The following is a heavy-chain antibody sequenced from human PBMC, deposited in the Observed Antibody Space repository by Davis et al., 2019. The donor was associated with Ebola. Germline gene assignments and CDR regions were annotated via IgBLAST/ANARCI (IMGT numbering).Heavy chain of an antibody. D-gene: IGHD6-19*01. CDR2: IRYDGDNE. CDR1: GFTLRKYG. V-gene: IGHV3-30*02. J-gene: IGHJ4*02. CDR3: AKDRGDGYSSDWNQADGVDY. Sequence: GESLKISCAASGFTLRKYGMHWVRQAPGKGLEWVAFIRYDGDNEYYADSVKGRFTISRDNSKNTLYLQMNSLKTEDTAMFYCAKDRGDGYSSDWNQADGVDYWGQGTLVTVSS.